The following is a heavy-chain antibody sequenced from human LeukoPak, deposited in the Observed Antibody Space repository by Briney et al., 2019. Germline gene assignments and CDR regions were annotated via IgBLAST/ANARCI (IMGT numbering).Heavy chain of an antibody. CDR1: GFSFTAPGMG. D-gene: IGHD3-9*01. CDR3: AHLVVTIDWRSYFDY. J-gene: IGHJ4*02. Sequence: SGPTVVKPQQTLTLTCTFSGFSFTAPGMGVAWIRQPPGKALEWLAFIYYNGDNRYGPSLRSRLTITRDASKNQVVLAMTNLDPMDTATYYCAHLVVTIDWRSYFDYWGQGALVTVSS. CDR2: IYYNGDN. V-gene: IGHV2-5*01.